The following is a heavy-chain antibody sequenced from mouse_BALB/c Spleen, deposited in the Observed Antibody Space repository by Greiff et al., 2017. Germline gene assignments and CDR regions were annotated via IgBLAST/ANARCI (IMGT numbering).Heavy chain of an antibody. CDR3: ARQYYAMDY. CDR2: ISNGGGST. V-gene: IGHV5-12-2*01. J-gene: IGHJ4*01. CDR1: GFTFSSYT. Sequence: EVMLVESGGGLVQPGGSLKLSCAASGFTFSSYTMSWVRQTPEKRLEWVAYISNGGGSTYYPDTVKGRFTISRDNAKNTLYLQMSSLKSEDTAMYYCARQYYAMDYWGQGTSVTVSS.